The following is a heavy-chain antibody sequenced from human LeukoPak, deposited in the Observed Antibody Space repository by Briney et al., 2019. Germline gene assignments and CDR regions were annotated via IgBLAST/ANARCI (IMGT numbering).Heavy chain of an antibody. CDR3: ARDGGWAQYFQH. J-gene: IGHJ1*01. Sequence: GGSLRLSCAASGFTFSSYSMNWVRQAPGRGLEWVSYISSSSTIYYADSVKGRFTISRDNAKNSLYLQMNSLRAEDTAVYYCARDGGWAQYFQHWGQGTLVTVSS. CDR1: GFTFSSYS. CDR2: ISSSSTI. V-gene: IGHV3-48*04. D-gene: IGHD1-26*01.